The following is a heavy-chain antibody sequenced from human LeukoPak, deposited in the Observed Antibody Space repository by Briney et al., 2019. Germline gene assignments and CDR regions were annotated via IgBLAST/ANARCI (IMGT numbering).Heavy chain of an antibody. J-gene: IGHJ4*02. Sequence: GGSLRLSCAGSGFTVSSNYMSWVRQAPGKGPEWVANIRQDASAVFYVDSLKGRFTVSRDNTKNSLYLQMSRLRVEDTAVYYCARWIHESGAWGLDFWGEGTLLTVSS. CDR2: IRQDASAV. V-gene: IGHV3-7*04. CDR1: GFTVSSNY. D-gene: IGHD2-21*01. CDR3: ARWIHESGAWGLDF.